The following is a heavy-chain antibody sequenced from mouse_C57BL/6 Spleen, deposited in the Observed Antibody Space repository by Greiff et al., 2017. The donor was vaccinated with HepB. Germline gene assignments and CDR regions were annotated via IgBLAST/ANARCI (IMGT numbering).Heavy chain of an antibody. CDR2: FYPGSGSI. Sequence: QVQLKESGAELVKPGESVKLSCKASGYTFTEYTIHWVKQRSGQGLEWIGWFYPGSGSIKYNEKFKDKATLTAAKSYSTVYMELSRLTSEDSAVYFCARHDIYYDYDDGPMDYWGQGTSVTVSS. CDR3: ARHDIYYDYDDGPMDY. CDR1: GYTFTEYT. D-gene: IGHD2-4*01. J-gene: IGHJ4*01. V-gene: IGHV1-62-2*01.